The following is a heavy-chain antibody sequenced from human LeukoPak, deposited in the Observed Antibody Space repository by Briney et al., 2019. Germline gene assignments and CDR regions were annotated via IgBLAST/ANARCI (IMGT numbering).Heavy chain of an antibody. J-gene: IGHJ4*02. CDR1: GGSISSGGYS. Sequence: PSQTLSLTCAVSGGSISSGGYSWSWIRQPPGKGLEWIGYIYYSGSTYYNPSLKSRVTISVDTSKNQFSLKLSSVTAADTAVYYCARKCSGGSCYHPSFDYWGQGTLVTVSS. V-gene: IGHV4-30-4*07. D-gene: IGHD2-15*01. CDR2: IYYSGST. CDR3: ARKCSGGSCYHPSFDY.